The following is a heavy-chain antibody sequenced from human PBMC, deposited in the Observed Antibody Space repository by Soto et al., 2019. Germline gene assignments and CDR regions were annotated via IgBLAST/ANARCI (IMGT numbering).Heavy chain of an antibody. CDR2: IKSKTDGGTT. V-gene: IGHV3-15*07. Sequence: GGSLRLSCAASGFTFSNAWMNWVRQAPGKGLEWVGRIKSKTDGGTTDYAAPVKGRFTISRDDSKNTLYLQMNSLKTEDTVVYYCTTVYGYSYTYYFDYWGQGTLVTVSS. CDR3: TTVYGYSYTYYFDY. J-gene: IGHJ4*02. D-gene: IGHD5-18*01. CDR1: GFTFSNAW.